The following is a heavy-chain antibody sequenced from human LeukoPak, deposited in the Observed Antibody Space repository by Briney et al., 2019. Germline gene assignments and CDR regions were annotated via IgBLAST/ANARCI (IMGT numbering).Heavy chain of an antibody. CDR1: GGTFSSYA. CDR3: ARGPITAETSFDY. D-gene: IGHD1-20*01. Sequence: GSSVEVSCKSSGGTFSSYAISWVRQPPAQGLEWMGRIIPIFGIANYAQKFQGRVTITADKSTSTAYMELSSLRSEDTAVYYCARGPITAETSFDYWGQGTLVTVSS. V-gene: IGHV1-69*04. CDR2: IIPIFGIA. J-gene: IGHJ4*02.